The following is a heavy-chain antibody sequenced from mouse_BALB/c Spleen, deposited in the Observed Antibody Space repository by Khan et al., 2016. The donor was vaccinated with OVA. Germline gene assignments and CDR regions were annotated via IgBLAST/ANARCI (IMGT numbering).Heavy chain of an antibody. Sequence: QIQLVQSGPELKKPGETVKISCKASGYTFTNYGMNWVKQAPGKGLKWMGWINTYTGETTYADDFKGRFAFSLETSASTAYLQINNLKNEDTATYFCAIEVGYLYAMDYWGQGTSVTVSS. V-gene: IGHV9-3-1*01. CDR1: GYTFTNYG. CDR3: AIEVGYLYAMDY. J-gene: IGHJ4*01. D-gene: IGHD1-2*01. CDR2: INTYTGET.